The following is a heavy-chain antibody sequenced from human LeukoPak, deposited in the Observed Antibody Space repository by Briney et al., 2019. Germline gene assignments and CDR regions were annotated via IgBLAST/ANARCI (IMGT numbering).Heavy chain of an antibody. CDR3: AREIPLIIAETPKDAFDI. J-gene: IGHJ3*02. Sequence: ASVKVSCKASGGTFSSYAISWVRQAPGQGLEWMGRIIPIFGTANYAQKFQGRVTITTDESTSTAYMELSSLRSEDTAVYYCAREIPLIIAETPKDAFDIRGQGTMVTVS. CDR2: IIPIFGTA. D-gene: IGHD6-13*01. CDR1: GGTFSSYA. V-gene: IGHV1-69*05.